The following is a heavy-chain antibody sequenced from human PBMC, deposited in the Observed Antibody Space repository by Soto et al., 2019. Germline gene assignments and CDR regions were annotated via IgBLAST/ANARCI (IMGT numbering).Heavy chain of an antibody. J-gene: IGHJ4*02. D-gene: IGHD3-3*01. CDR2: IYYSGST. V-gene: IGHV4-30-4*01. CDR3: ASSHYDFWSGHHPFDY. Sequence: SETLSLTCTVSGGSISSGDYYWSWIRQPPGKGLEWIGYIYYSGSTYYNPSLKSRVTISVDTSKNQLSLKLSSVTAADTAVYYCASSHYDFWSGHHPFDYWGQGTLVTVSS. CDR1: GGSISSGDYY.